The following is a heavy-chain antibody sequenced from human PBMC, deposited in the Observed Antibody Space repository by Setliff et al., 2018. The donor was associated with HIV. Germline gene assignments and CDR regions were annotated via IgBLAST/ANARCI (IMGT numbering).Heavy chain of an antibody. V-gene: IGHV2-70*11. Sequence: SGPTLVNPTQTLKVTCNFSGYSLSTSGMCVSWIRQPQGKALEWLARIDWDDDKYYSTYLKTRLTISKDTSKNQVVLTMTNMDPVDTATYYCARIQGNSGLYAFDIWGQGTMFTVSS. CDR1: GYSLSTSGMC. CDR3: ARIQGNSGLYAFDI. D-gene: IGHD1-26*01. J-gene: IGHJ3*02. CDR2: IDWDDDK.